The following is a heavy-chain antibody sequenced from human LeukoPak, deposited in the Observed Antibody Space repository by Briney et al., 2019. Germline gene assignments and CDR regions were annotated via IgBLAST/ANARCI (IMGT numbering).Heavy chain of an antibody. CDR1: GFTFSSYW. D-gene: IGHD1-1*01. J-gene: IGHJ4*02. V-gene: IGHV3-21*01. CDR3: AKTGQLERGFDY. CDR2: ISSSSSYI. Sequence: GGSLRLSCAASGFTFSSYWMHWVRQAPGKGLEWVSSISSSSSYIYYADSVKGRFTISRDNAKNSLYLQMNSLRAEDTAVYYCAKTGQLERGFDYWGQGTLVTVSS.